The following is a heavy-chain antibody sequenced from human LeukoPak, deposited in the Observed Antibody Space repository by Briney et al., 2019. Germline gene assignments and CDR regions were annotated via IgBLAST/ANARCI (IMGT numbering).Heavy chain of an antibody. CDR2: IHYTGST. CDR1: GGSISSYY. Sequence: SETLSLTCTVSGGSISSYYWSWIRQPPRKGLEWIGYIHYTGSTNYNPSLKSRVTISVDTSKNQFSLKLSSVTAADTAVYYCARVGAVGATDYYMDVWGKGTTVTVSS. V-gene: IGHV4-59*01. D-gene: IGHD1-26*01. CDR3: ARVGAVGATDYYMDV. J-gene: IGHJ6*03.